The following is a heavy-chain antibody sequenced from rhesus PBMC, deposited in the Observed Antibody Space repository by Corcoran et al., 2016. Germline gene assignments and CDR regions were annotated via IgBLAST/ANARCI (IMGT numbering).Heavy chain of an antibody. J-gene: IGHJ4*01. V-gene: IGHV4-169*02. CDR2: IYGSGSST. CDR1: GGSISSSY. CDR3: GSDYSGSPAYVGY. D-gene: IGHD1-44*02. Sequence: QLQPQEQGPGPVKTSETMCAICGVSGGSISSSYRSRIRQAPGKGMMWVVYIYGSGSSTNCNPSLKSRVNLTVDTSPIQLSVKLSSVTAADTGVYYCGSDYSGSPAYVGYWGKGVVITVSS.